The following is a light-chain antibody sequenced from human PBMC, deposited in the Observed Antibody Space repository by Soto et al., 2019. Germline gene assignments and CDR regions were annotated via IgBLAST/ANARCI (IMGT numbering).Light chain of an antibody. Sequence: QSVLTQPPSVSGAPGQRVTISCSGSSSNIGAGYDVNWYRQLPGTAPKLLTYGNSDRPSGVPDRFSGSKSGTSASLAITGLQAEDEADYFCQCYDRSLRTYVFGTATKLTVL. CDR2: GNS. J-gene: IGLJ1*01. CDR3: QCYDRSLRTYV. CDR1: SSNIGAGYD. V-gene: IGLV1-40*01.